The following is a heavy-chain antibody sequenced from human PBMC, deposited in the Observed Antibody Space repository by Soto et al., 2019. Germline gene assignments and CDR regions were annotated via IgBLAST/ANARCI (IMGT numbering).Heavy chain of an antibody. CDR1: GATFSFYT. CDR2: VNPIVSMS. J-gene: IGHJ4*02. D-gene: IGHD3-10*01. Sequence: QVQLVQSGAEVKKPGSSVKVSCKASGATFSFYTINWVRQAPGLGLEWMGRVNPIVSMSNYAQKFQGRVTITADKSTNTAYMQLSSLRSEDTAIYYCAASDGSGYRALDYWGQGALVTVSS. V-gene: IGHV1-69*02. CDR3: AASDGSGYRALDY.